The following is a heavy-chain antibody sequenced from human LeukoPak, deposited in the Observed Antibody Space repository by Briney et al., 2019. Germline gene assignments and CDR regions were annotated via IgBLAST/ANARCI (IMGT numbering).Heavy chain of an antibody. CDR3: ARYRVITNDYFDY. V-gene: IGHV3-11*01. CDR1: GFTFSDYY. Sequence: GGSLRLSCAASGFTFSDYYMSWIRRAPGKGLEWVSYISHSGNTIREADSVRGRFTIPRDNAQNSLYLQMNSLRAEDTAVYYCARYRVITNDYFDYWGQGTLVTVSS. D-gene: IGHD3-16*01. CDR2: ISHSGNTI. J-gene: IGHJ4*02.